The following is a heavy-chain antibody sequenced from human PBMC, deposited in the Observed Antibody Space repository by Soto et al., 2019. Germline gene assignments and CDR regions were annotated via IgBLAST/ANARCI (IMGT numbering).Heavy chain of an antibody. CDR3: AKGSGSFDY. CDR2: ISGRGGST. CDR1: GFTFSSYA. Sequence: GGSLRLSCAASGFTFSSYAMTWVRQAPGKGLEWVSTISGRGGSTYYADSVKGRFTISRDNSKNTLYLQMNSLRAEDTAVYYCAKGSGSFDYWGQGTLVTVSS. J-gene: IGHJ4*02. D-gene: IGHD3-10*01. V-gene: IGHV3-23*01.